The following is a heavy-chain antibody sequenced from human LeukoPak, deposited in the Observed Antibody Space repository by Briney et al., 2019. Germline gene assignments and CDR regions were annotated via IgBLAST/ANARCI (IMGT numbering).Heavy chain of an antibody. CDR1: GFTLGTYS. D-gene: IGHD5-24*01. V-gene: IGHV3-21*01. Sequence: GGSLRLSCAASGFTLGTYSLNWVRQAPGKGLEWGSSISSSSLYIYYADSVKGRFTISRDNAKNSLFLQMNSLRAEDTAVYYCAREGDGYNSPIDYWGQGTLVTVSS. CDR3: AREGDGYNSPIDY. J-gene: IGHJ4*02. CDR2: ISSSSLYI.